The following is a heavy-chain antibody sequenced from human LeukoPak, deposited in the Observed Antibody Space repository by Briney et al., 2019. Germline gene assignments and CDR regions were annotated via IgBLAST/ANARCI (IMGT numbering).Heavy chain of an antibody. CDR1: GGSISSSSYY. CDR3: ARPSGGTPKSSQH. V-gene: IGHV4-39*01. J-gene: IGHJ1*01. Sequence: PSETLSLTCTVSGGSISSSSYYWGWIRQPSGKGLEWIGSIYYSGSTYYNPSLKSRVTISVDTSKNQFSLKLSSVTAADTAVYYCARPSGGTPKSSQHGGRGTLVTVSS. D-gene: IGHD1-1*01. CDR2: IYYSGST.